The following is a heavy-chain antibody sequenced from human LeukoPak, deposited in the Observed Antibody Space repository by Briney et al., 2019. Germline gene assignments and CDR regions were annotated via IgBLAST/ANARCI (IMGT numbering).Heavy chain of an antibody. D-gene: IGHD4-17*01. CDR1: GYIFTSYW. Sequence: GASLQISCKGSGYIFTSYWIGWVRQLPGKGLEWMGIIYPGDSDTRDSPSFQGQVTISADKSISTAYLQWSSLKASDTAMYYCARHYGDSDRKFDPWGQGTLVTVSS. J-gene: IGHJ5*02. CDR3: ARHYGDSDRKFDP. V-gene: IGHV5-51*01. CDR2: IYPGDSDT.